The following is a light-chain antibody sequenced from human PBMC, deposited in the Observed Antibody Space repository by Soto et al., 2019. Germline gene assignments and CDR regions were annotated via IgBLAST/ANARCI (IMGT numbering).Light chain of an antibody. J-gene: IGLJ2*01. CDR1: NSNIGSNA. CDR3: AAWDDTLNGVV. V-gene: IGLV1-44*01. CDR2: SNN. Sequence: QSVLTQPPSTSETPGQRVTISCSGSNSNIGSNAVNWYQQLPRTAPKLRIYSNNQRPSGVPDRFSGSKSGTSASLAISGLQSEDEADYYCAAWDDTLNGVVFGGGTKLTVL.